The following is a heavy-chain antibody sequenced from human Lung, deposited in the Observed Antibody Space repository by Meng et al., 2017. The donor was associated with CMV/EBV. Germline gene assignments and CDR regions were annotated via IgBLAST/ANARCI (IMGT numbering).Heavy chain of an antibody. CDR1: GFTFSSYA. V-gene: IGHV3-23*01. CDR3: AKGGSTSYYYYGMDS. Sequence: GGSLRLXCAASGFTFSSYAMSWVRQAPGKGLEWVSAISGSGGSTYYADSVKGRFTISRDNSKDTLYLQMNSLRAEDTAVYYCAKGGSTSYYYYGMDSWGQGXTVTVSS. D-gene: IGHD2-2*01. CDR2: ISGSGGST. J-gene: IGHJ6*02.